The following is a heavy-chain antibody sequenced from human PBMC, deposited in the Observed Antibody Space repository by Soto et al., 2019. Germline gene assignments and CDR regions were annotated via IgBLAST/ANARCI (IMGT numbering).Heavy chain of an antibody. CDR3: ARDPPAYIWGSYRRFDY. V-gene: IGHV4-34*01. CDR1: GGSFSGYY. J-gene: IGHJ4*02. Sequence: SETLSLTCAVYGGSFSGYYWSWIRQPPGKGLEWIGEINHSGSTNYNPSLKSRVTISVDTSKNQFSLKLSSVTAADTAVYYCARDPPAYIWGSYRRFDYWGQGTLVTVSS. D-gene: IGHD3-16*02. CDR2: INHSGST.